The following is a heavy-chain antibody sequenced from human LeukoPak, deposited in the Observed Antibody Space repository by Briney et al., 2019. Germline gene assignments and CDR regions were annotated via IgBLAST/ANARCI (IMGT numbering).Heavy chain of an antibody. CDR1: GFTFSSYS. CDR3: ANIGRYSYSSGY. Sequence: PGGSLRLSCAASGFTFSSYSMNWVRQAPGKGLEWVSSISSSSSYIYYADSVKGRFTISRDNAKNSLYLQMNSLRAEDTAVYYCANIGRYSYSSGYRGQGTLVTVSS. J-gene: IGHJ4*02. V-gene: IGHV3-21*01. CDR2: ISSSSSYI. D-gene: IGHD5-18*01.